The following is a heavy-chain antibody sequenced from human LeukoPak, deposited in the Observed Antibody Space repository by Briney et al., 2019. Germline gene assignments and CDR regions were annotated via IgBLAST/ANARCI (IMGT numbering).Heavy chain of an antibody. D-gene: IGHD3-22*01. Sequence: GGSLRLSCAASGFTFSSYSMNWVRQAPGKGLEWVSSISSSSSYIYYADSVKGRFTISRDNAKNSLYLQMNSLRAEDTAVYYCARDGGAIDYYDSSGSRFDPWGQGTLVTVSS. V-gene: IGHV3-21*01. CDR3: ARDGGAIDYYDSSGSRFDP. CDR1: GFTFSSYS. J-gene: IGHJ5*02. CDR2: ISSSSSYI.